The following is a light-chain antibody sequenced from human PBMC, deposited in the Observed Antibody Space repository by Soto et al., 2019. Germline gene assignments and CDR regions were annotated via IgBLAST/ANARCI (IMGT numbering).Light chain of an antibody. CDR1: QSVSIL. V-gene: IGKV3-11*01. CDR3: QQRKHWPPIT. Sequence: EIVLTQSPDTLSLSPGERATLPCRASQSVSILLAWYQQKPGQAPRLLIHGATTRATGIPARFSGSGSGTVFTLTIGSLEPEDSAVYYCQQRKHWPPITFGQGTRLE. CDR2: GAT. J-gene: IGKJ5*01.